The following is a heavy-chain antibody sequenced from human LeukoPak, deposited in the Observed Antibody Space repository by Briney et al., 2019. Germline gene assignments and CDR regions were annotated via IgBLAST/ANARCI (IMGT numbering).Heavy chain of an antibody. D-gene: IGHD2-15*01. V-gene: IGHV4-59*01. CDR2: MYHSGIT. CDR3: ARESNCSGGSCPKNNWFDP. CDR1: GDSISSYY. Sequence: SGTLSLTCTVSGDSISSYYWSWIRQTPGKGLEWIGYMYHSGITKYNPSLKSRVTVSVDTSKNQFSLKLSSVTAADTAVYYCARESNCSGGSCPKNNWFDPWGQGTLVTVSS. J-gene: IGHJ5*02.